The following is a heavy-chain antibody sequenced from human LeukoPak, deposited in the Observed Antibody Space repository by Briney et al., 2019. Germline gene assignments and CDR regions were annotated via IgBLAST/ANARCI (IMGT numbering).Heavy chain of an antibody. D-gene: IGHD3-22*01. V-gene: IGHV1-18*01. CDR2: IGAYNGNT. Sequence: ASVKVSCKASGYTFTSYGISWVRQAPGQGREGVGWIGAYNGNTNYAQKLQGRVTMTTDTSTSTAYMERRSLRSDDTALYYCGRTRLWYDDSFARAYYFEYGGQRRILSVSS. J-gene: IGHJ4*02. CDR1: GYTFTSYG. CDR3: GRTRLWYDDSFARAYYFEY.